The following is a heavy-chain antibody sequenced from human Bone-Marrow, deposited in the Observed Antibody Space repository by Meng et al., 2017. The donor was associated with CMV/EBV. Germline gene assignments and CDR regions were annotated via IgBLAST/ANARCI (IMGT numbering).Heavy chain of an antibody. CDR1: GGTISSYY. CDR2: IYTSGST. D-gene: IGHD6-19*01. J-gene: IGHJ4*02. CDR3: ARVKGIAVVGFDY. Sequence: SETLSLTCTVSGGTISSYYWSWIRQPAGKGLEWIGRIYTSGSTNYNPSLKSPVTISVDTSKNQFSLKLSSVTAAEPAVYYGARVKGIAVVGFDYWGQGTLVTVSS. V-gene: IGHV4-4*07.